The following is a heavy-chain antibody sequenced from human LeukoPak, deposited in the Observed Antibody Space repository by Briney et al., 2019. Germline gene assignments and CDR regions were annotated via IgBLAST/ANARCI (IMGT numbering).Heavy chain of an antibody. V-gene: IGHV4-34*01. Sequence: SETLSLTCAVYGGSFSGYYWSWIRQPPGKGLERIGEINHSGSTNYNPSLKSRVTISVDTSKNQFSLKLSSVTAADTAVYYCARGVGQQLVFDYWGQGTLVTVSS. CDR1: GGSFSGYY. D-gene: IGHD6-13*01. CDR2: INHSGST. CDR3: ARGVGQQLVFDY. J-gene: IGHJ4*02.